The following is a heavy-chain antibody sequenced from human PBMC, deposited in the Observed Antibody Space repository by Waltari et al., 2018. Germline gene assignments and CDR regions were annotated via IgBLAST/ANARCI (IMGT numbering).Heavy chain of an antibody. CDR1: GGSFSGYY. V-gene: IGHV4-34*01. D-gene: IGHD6-13*01. CDR3: AREEAAAGTPGDAFDI. CDR2: INHSGST. Sequence: QVQLQQWGAGLLKPSETLSLTCAVYGGSFSGYYWRWIRQPPGKGLEWIGEINHSGSTNYNPSLKSRVTISVDTSKNQFSLKLSSVTAADTAVYYCAREEAAAGTPGDAFDIWGQGTMVTVSS. J-gene: IGHJ3*02.